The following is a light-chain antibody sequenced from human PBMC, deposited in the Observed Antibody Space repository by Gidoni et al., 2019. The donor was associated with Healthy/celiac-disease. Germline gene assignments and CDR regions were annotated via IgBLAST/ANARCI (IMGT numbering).Light chain of an antibody. Sequence: QSALTQPASVSGSPGQSITISCTGTSSDVGGYNYVSWYQQHPGNAPKLMIYEVSNRPSGVSNRFSGSKSGNTASLTISGLQAEDEADYYCSSYTSSSTLGFGTGTKVTVL. J-gene: IGLJ1*01. V-gene: IGLV2-14*01. CDR1: SSDVGGYNY. CDR3: SSYTSSSTLG. CDR2: EVS.